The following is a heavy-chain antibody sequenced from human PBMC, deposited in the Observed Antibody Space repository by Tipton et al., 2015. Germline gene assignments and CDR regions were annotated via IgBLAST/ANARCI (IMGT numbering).Heavy chain of an antibody. Sequence: TLSLTCTVSGGSMSSSSYYWGWIRQPPGKGLEWIGSVYYSGSTYYNPSFQSRVTTSVDTSKNQFFLKLRSVTAADTAVYYCARALKTGYTWGQGTLVTVSS. V-gene: IGHV4-39*07. CDR3: ARALKTGYT. D-gene: IGHD3-9*01. CDR2: VYYSGST. CDR1: GGSMSSSSYY. J-gene: IGHJ4*02.